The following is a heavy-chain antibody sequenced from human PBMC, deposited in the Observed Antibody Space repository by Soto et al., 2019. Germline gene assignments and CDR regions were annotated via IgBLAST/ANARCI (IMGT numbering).Heavy chain of an antibody. Sequence: PGGSLRLSCAASGFTFRLYAMSWVRQAPGKGLEWVSTISGNGGTSYADFVRRRFTISRDNSKNTLYLQMNSLRAEDTAVYYCAKDAPGSGWLSDYWGQGPRVTVSS. J-gene: IGHJ4*02. CDR2: ISGNGGT. CDR3: AKDAPGSGWLSDY. CDR1: GFTFRLYA. D-gene: IGHD3-22*01. V-gene: IGHV3-23*01.